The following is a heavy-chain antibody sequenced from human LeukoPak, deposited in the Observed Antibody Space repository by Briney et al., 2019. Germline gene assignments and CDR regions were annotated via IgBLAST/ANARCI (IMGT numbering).Heavy chain of an antibody. J-gene: IGHJ4*02. V-gene: IGHV1-2*02. CDR1: GYTFTDYY. CDR3: ARERYSSSHFGY. Sequence: GASVKVSCKASGYTFTDYYMHWVRQAPGQGLEWMGWINPNSGVTNYPQKFQGRVTMTRDTSISTAYMELSRPRSDDTAVYYCARERYSSSHFGYWGQGTLVTVSS. CDR2: INPNSGVT. D-gene: IGHD6-13*01.